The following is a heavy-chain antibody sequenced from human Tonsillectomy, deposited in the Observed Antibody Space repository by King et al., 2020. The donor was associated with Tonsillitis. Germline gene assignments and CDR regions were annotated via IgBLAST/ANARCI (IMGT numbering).Heavy chain of an antibody. CDR2: INPNSGGT. D-gene: IGHD3-22*01. V-gene: IGHV1-2*04. J-gene: IGHJ4*02. CDR1: GYTFTGYY. CDR3: AREKPDYDSSGYYDY. Sequence: VQLVESGAEVKKPGASVKVSCKASGYTFTGYYMHWVRQAPGQGLEWMGWINPNSGGTNYAQKFQGWVTMTRDTSISTAYMELSRLRSDDTAVYYWAREKPDYDSSGYYDYWGQGTLVTVSS.